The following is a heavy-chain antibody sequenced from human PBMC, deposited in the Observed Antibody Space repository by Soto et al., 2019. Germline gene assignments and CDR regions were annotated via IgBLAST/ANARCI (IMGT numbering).Heavy chain of an antibody. V-gene: IGHV1-69*13. J-gene: IGHJ6*02. CDR2: IIPIFGTA. Sequence: ASVKVSCKASGGTFSSYAISWVRQAPGQGXEWMGGIIPIFGTANYAQKFQGRVTITADESTSTAYMELSSLRSEDTAVYYCARGASHDFWSGYPPLDYYYGMDVWGQGPTVTVSS. CDR3: ARGASHDFWSGYPPLDYYYGMDV. CDR1: GGTFSSYA. D-gene: IGHD3-3*01.